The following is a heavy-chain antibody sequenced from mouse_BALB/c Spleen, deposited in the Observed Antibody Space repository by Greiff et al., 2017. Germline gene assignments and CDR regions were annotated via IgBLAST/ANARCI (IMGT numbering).Heavy chain of an antibody. V-gene: IGHV5-6-5*01. CDR2: ISSGGST. CDR1: GFTFSSYA. CDR3: AREGNFYWYFDV. J-gene: IGHJ1*01. Sequence: EVQVVESGGGLVKPGGSLKLSCAASGFTFSSYAMSWVRQTPEKRLEWVASISSGGSTYYPDSVKGRFTISRDNARNILYLQMSSLRSEDTAMYYCAREGNFYWYFDVWGAGTTVTVSS.